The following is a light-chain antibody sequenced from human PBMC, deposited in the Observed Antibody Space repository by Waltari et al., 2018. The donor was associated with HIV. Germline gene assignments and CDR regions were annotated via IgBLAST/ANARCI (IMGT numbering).Light chain of an antibody. J-gene: IGLJ3*02. Sequence: SSELTQPPSVSVSPGQTARTTCSGDALSNQYAYWYQQKPGQAPVVVIYKDTRKSSGIPERFSGSTSGTTVTLTISGVQAEDEADYYCQSADSSGNWLFGGGTKLTVV. V-gene: IGLV3-25*03. CDR1: ALSNQY. CDR2: KDT. CDR3: QSADSSGNWL.